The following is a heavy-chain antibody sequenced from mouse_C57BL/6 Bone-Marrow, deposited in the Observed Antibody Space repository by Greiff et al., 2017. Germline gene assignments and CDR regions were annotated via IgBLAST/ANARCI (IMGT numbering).Heavy chain of an antibody. V-gene: IGHV1-64*01. J-gene: IGHJ2*01. D-gene: IGHD1-1*01. CDR2: IHPNSGST. CDR1: GYTFTSYW. Sequence: VQLQQPGAELVKPGASVQLSCKASGYTFTSYWMHWVKQRPGQGLAWIGMIHPNSGSTNYNEKFKSKATLTVNKSSSTAYMQLSSLTSEDSAVYYCARLRVVVFDYWGQGTTLTVSS. CDR3: ARLRVVVFDY.